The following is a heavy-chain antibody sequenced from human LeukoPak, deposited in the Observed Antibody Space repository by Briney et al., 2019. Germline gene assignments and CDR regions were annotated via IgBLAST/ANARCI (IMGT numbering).Heavy chain of an antibody. J-gene: IGHJ4*02. Sequence: SQTLSLTCTVSGGSISSGSYYWSWIRQPAGKGLEWIGRIYTSGSTNYNPSLKSRVTISVDTSKNQFSLKLSSVTAADTAVYYCARHSYYYDSSGYYYFDFWGQGALVTVSS. CDR2: IYTSGST. D-gene: IGHD3-22*01. CDR3: ARHSYYYDSSGYYYFDF. V-gene: IGHV4-61*02. CDR1: GGSISSGSYY.